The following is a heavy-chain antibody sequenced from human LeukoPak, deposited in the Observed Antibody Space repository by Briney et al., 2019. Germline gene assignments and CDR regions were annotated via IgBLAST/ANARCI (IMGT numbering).Heavy chain of an antibody. CDR2: IKQDGSEK. Sequence: GGSLRLSCAASGFTFSSYWMSWVRQAPGKGLEWVANIKQDGSEKYCVDSVKGRFTVSRDNAKNSLYLQMNSLRAEDTAVYYCARWQLERPYHFDCWGQGALVTVSS. V-gene: IGHV3-7*01. CDR3: ARWQLERPYHFDC. CDR1: GFTFSSYW. D-gene: IGHD1-1*01. J-gene: IGHJ4*02.